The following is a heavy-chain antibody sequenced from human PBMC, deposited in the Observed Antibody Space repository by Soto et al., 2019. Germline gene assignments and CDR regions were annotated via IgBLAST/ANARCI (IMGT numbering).Heavy chain of an antibody. Sequence: GGSLILSCTASGFTFGDYAMSWFRQAPGKGLEWVGFIRSKAYGGTTEYAASVKGRFTISRDDSKSIAYLQMNSLKTEDTAVYYCTRDYGSASYYLDYWGQGTLVIVSS. CDR1: GFTFGDYA. D-gene: IGHD3-10*01. CDR2: IRSKAYGGTT. J-gene: IGHJ4*02. V-gene: IGHV3-49*03. CDR3: TRDYGSASYYLDY.